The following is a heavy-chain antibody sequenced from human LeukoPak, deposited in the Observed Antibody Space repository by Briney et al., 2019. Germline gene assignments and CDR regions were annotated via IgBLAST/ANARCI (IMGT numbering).Heavy chain of an antibody. J-gene: IGHJ4*02. Sequence: SETLSLTCTVSGGSISSYYWSWIRQPPGKGLEWIGHIYYSGSTNYNPSLKSRVTISVDTSKNQFSLKLSSVTAADTAVYYCTIYYYDSSGYYYFDYWGQGTLVTVSS. D-gene: IGHD3-22*01. CDR1: GGSISSYY. V-gene: IGHV4-59*01. CDR3: TIYYYDSSGYYYFDY. CDR2: IYYSGST.